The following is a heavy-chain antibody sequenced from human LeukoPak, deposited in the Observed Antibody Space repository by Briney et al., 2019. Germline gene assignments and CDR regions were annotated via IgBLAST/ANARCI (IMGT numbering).Heavy chain of an antibody. Sequence: KPGGSLRLSCAASGFTFSSYWMHWVRQAPGKGLVWVSRINSDGSSTSYADSVKGRFTISRDNSKNTLYLQMNSLRAEDTAVYYCAKGDIVVVPAAIRAYYYYYGMDVWGQGTTVTVSS. J-gene: IGHJ6*02. CDR3: AKGDIVVVPAAIRAYYYYYGMDV. D-gene: IGHD2-2*02. CDR1: GFTFSSYW. V-gene: IGHV3-74*01. CDR2: INSDGSST.